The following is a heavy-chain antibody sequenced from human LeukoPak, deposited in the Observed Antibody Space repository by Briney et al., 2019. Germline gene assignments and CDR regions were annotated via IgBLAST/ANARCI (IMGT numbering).Heavy chain of an antibody. CDR1: GFTFSSYW. CDR3: ATRGAGSGAHFDY. Sequence: GGSLRLSCAASGFTFSSYWMNWARQAPGKGLEWVSAISGGGGSTYYADSVKGRFTISRDNSKSTLYLQMNSLRAEDTAVYYCATRGAGSGAHFDYWGQGTLVTVSS. V-gene: IGHV3-23*01. CDR2: ISGGGGST. D-gene: IGHD2-15*01. J-gene: IGHJ4*02.